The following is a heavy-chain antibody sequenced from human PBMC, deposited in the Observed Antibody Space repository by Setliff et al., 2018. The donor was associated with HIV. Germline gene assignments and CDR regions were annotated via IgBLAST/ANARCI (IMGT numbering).Heavy chain of an antibody. CDR1: GGSISSYY. Sequence: SETLSLTCTVSGGSISSYYWSWIRQPPGKRLEWIGYIYYSGSTNYNPSLKSRVTISVDTSKNQFSLKLSSVTAADTAVYYCARAVTMVRGVITPVPFDYWGQGTLVTVSS. CDR2: IYYSGST. J-gene: IGHJ4*02. D-gene: IGHD3-10*01. CDR3: ARAVTMVRGVITPVPFDY. V-gene: IGHV4-59*01.